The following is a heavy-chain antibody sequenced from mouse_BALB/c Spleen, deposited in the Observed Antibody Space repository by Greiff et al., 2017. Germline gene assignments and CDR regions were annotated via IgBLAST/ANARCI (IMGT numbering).Heavy chain of an antibody. Sequence: QVQLKQSGAELAKPGASVKMSCKASGYTFTSYWMHWVKQRPGQGLEWIGYINPSTGYTEYNQKFKDKATLTADKSSSTAYMQLSSLTSEDSAVYYCARGYYGSSYVDYWGQGTTLTVSS. CDR1: GYTFTSYW. J-gene: IGHJ2*01. V-gene: IGHV1-7*01. CDR2: INPSTGYT. CDR3: ARGYYGSSYVDY. D-gene: IGHD1-1*01.